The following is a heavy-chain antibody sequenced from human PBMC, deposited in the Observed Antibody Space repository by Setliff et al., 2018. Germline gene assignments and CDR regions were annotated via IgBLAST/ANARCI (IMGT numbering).Heavy chain of an antibody. CDR3: ARKRTPYCSSTSCRFTNAFDI. V-gene: IGHV1-58*01. Sequence: SVKVSCKASGLTFTSSAVQWVRQARGQRLEWIGWIVVGSGNTNYAQKFQERVTITRNTSISTAYMELSSLRSEDTAVYYCARKRTPYCSSTSCRFTNAFDIWGQGTMVTVSS. CDR1: GLTFTSSA. CDR2: IVVGSGNT. J-gene: IGHJ3*02. D-gene: IGHD2-2*01.